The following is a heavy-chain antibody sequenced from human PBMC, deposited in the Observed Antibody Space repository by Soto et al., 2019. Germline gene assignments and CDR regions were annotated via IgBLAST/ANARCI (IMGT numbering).Heavy chain of an antibody. J-gene: IGHJ5*01. CDR2: TYYRSKWYN. CDR1: GDSVSSNSAV. D-gene: IGHD1-26*01. V-gene: IGHV6-1*01. Sequence: SQTRSLTGAISGDSVSSNSAVWNWIRQSPSGGLEWLGRTYYRSKWYNDYAVSVKSRITINPDTSKNQVSLQLNSVTPEDTAVYYCARLVGNSWLDSWGQGSLVTVS. CDR3: ARLVGNSWLDS.